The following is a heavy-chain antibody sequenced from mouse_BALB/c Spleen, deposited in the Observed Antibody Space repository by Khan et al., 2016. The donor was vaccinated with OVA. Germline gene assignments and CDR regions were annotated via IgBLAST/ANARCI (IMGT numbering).Heavy chain of an antibody. D-gene: IGHD1-2*01. J-gene: IGHJ1*01. V-gene: IGHV3-1*02. CDR2: IHYSGNS. CDR3: AAHYYGDVYGYFDV. Sequence: EVQLQEAGPDLVKPSQSLSLTCTVTGYSITSGHSWHWIRQFPGNKLEWMGYIHYSGNSNFNPSLKSRITITRDTSKNQFCLQLYSVTTEDTATYYCAAHYYGDVYGYFDVWGAGTTVTVSS. CDR1: GYSITSGHS.